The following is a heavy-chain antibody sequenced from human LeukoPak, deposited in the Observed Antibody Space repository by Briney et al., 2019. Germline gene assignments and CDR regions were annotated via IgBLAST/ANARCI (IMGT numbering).Heavy chain of an antibody. Sequence: ASVKVSCKASGYTFTGYYLHWVRQAPGQGLEWMGWINPKSGGTNYAQKFQGSVTMTRDTSISTAYMELSSLRSDDTAVYYCALTSRLGRGDAFDIWGQGTMVTVSS. D-gene: IGHD7-27*01. J-gene: IGHJ3*02. V-gene: IGHV1-2*02. CDR1: GYTFTGYY. CDR3: ALTSRLGRGDAFDI. CDR2: INPKSGGT.